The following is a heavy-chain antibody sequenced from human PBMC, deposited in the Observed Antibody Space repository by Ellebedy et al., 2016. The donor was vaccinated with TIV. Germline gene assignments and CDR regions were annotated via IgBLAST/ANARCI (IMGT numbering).Heavy chain of an antibody. CDR3: ASEVTSSVVLVTANY. CDR2: ISSNIRYI. D-gene: IGHD2-21*02. V-gene: IGHV3-21*01. Sequence: GGSLRLSXAASGLPSSNYNMNWVRQAPGKGLEWVSSISSNIRYIYYADSVKGRFTISRDNAKNSLYLQMNSLRAEDTAVYYCASEVTSSVVLVTANYWGQGTLVTVSS. CDR1: GLPSSNYN. J-gene: IGHJ4*02.